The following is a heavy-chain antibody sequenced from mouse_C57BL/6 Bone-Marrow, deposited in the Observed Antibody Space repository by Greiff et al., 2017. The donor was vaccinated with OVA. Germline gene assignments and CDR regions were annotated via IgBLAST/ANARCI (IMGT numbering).Heavy chain of an antibody. Sequence: QVHVKQSGAELVRPGASVTLSCKASGYTFTDYEMHWVKQTPVHGLEWIGAIDPETGGTAYNQKFKGKAILTADKSSSTAYMELRSLTSEDSAVYYCTRTDDGSSFYYYAMDYWGQGTSVTVSS. J-gene: IGHJ4*01. CDR2: IDPETGGT. CDR3: TRTDDGSSFYYYAMDY. D-gene: IGHD1-1*01. CDR1: GYTFTDYE. V-gene: IGHV1-15*01.